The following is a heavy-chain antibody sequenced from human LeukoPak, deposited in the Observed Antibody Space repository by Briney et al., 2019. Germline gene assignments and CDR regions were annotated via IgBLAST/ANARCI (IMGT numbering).Heavy chain of an antibody. V-gene: IGHV3-30*18. CDR3: AKADGLVVPAATDY. Sequence: GGSLRLSCAASGFTFSSYGMHWVRQAPGKGLEWVAVIPYDGSNKYYADSVKGRFTISRDNSKNTLYLQMNSLRAEDTAVYYCAKADGLVVPAATDYWGQGTLVTVSS. J-gene: IGHJ4*02. D-gene: IGHD2-2*01. CDR1: GFTFSSYG. CDR2: IPYDGSNK.